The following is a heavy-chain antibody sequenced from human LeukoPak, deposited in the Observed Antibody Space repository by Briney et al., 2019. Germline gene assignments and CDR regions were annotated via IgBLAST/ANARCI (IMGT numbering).Heavy chain of an antibody. D-gene: IGHD3-22*01. Sequence: ASVRVSCKASGYTFTSYDINWVRQAPGQGLEWMGWMNPNSGNTDYAQKFQGRVTMTRNTSISTAYMELSSLRSEDTAVYYCASARGSHYYDSSGYSFDYWGQGTLVTVSS. CDR3: ASARGSHYYDSSGYSFDY. CDR2: MNPNSGNT. J-gene: IGHJ4*02. CDR1: GYTFTSYD. V-gene: IGHV1-8*01.